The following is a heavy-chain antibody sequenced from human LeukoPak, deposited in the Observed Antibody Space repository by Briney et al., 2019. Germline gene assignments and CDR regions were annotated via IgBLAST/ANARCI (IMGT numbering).Heavy chain of an antibody. Sequence: GGSLRLSCAASGFTFSSYWMHWVRQAPGKGLVGVSRINSDGSSTSYADSVKGRFTISSDNAKNTLYLQMNSLRAEDTAVYYCARDKAIVGATQFDYWGQGTLVTVSS. CDR2: INSDGSST. CDR1: GFTFSSYW. J-gene: IGHJ4*02. V-gene: IGHV3-74*01. D-gene: IGHD1-26*01. CDR3: ARDKAIVGATQFDY.